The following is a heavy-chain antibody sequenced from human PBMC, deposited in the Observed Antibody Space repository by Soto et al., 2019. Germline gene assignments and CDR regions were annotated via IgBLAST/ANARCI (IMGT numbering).Heavy chain of an antibody. D-gene: IGHD2-2*01. J-gene: IGHJ4*02. CDR1: GGTFSSYA. CDR3: ARGGELRDIVLVPAAIGYY. Sequence: QVQLVQSGAEVKKPGSSVKVSCKASGGTFSSYAISWVRQAPGQGLEWMGGIIPIFGTANYAQKFQGRVTITADESTSTAYMELSSLSSEDTAVYYCARGGELRDIVLVPAAIGYYWGQGTLVTVSS. CDR2: IIPIFGTA. V-gene: IGHV1-69*12.